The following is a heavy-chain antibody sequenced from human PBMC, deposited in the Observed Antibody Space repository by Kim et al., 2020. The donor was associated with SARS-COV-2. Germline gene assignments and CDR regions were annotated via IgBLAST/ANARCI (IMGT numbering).Heavy chain of an antibody. CDR2: INHSGST. Sequence: SETLSLTCAVYGGSFSGYYWSWIRQPPGKGLEWIGEINHSGSTNYNPSLKSRVTISVDTSKNQFSLKLSSVTAADTAVYYCAFWGYSGYDEGLAADNDYYWGQGTLVTVSS. CDR3: AFWGYSGYDEGLAADNDYY. CDR1: GGSFSGYY. V-gene: IGHV4-34*01. D-gene: IGHD5-12*01. J-gene: IGHJ4*02.